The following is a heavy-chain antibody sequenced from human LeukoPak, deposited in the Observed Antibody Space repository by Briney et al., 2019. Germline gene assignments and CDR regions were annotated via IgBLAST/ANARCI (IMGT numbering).Heavy chain of an antibody. CDR2: TRYDGNKR. V-gene: IGHV3-33*01. CDR3: ARDRGHYNSGSILDY. CDR1: GFIFNSYG. J-gene: IGHJ4*02. D-gene: IGHD3-10*01. Sequence: PGGSLRLSCAASGFIFNSYGMHWVRQAPGKGLEWVAVTRYDGNKRYHAESVKGRFTISRDNSKNTLYLQMNSLRVEDTAVYYCARDRGHYNSGSILDYWGQGTQATVSS.